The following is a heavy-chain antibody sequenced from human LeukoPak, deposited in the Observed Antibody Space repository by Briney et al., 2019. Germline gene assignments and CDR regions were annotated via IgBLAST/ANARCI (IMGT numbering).Heavy chain of an antibody. CDR1: GGTFSSYA. D-gene: IGHD3-10*01. CDR3: ARGPMVRGVITLGY. Sequence: SVKVSCKASGGTFSSYAISWVRQAPGQGLEWMGGINPIFGTANYAQKFQGRVTITTDESTSTAYMELSSLRSEDTAVYYCARGPMVRGVITLGYWGQGTLVTVSS. J-gene: IGHJ4*02. CDR2: INPIFGTA. V-gene: IGHV1-69*05.